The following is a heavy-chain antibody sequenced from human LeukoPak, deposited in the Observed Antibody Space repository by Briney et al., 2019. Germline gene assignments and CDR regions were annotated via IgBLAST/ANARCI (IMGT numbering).Heavy chain of an antibody. CDR1: GFTFSSYA. D-gene: IGHD3-22*01. CDR2: ISYDGSNK. CDR3: ASWYYYDSSGYYH. Sequence: GGSLRLSCAASGFTFSSYAMHWVRQAPGKGLEWVAVISYDGSNKYYAYSVKGRFTISRDNSKNTLYLQMNSLRAEDTAVYYCASWYYYDSSGYYHWGQGTLVTVSS. V-gene: IGHV3-30*01. J-gene: IGHJ5*02.